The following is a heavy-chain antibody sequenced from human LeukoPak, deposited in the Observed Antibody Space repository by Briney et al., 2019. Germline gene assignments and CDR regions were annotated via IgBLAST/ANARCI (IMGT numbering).Heavy chain of an antibody. CDR1: GGSISSYY. V-gene: IGHV4-59*01. J-gene: IGHJ6*02. CDR3: AGHYYDSSGYYYYYYYGMDV. D-gene: IGHD3-22*01. Sequence: PSETLSLTCTVSGGSISSYYWSWIRQPPGKGLEWIGYIYYSGSTNYNPSLKSRVTISVDTSKNQFSLKLSSVTAADTAVYYCAGHYYDSSGYYYYYYYGMDVWGQGTTVTVSS. CDR2: IYYSGST.